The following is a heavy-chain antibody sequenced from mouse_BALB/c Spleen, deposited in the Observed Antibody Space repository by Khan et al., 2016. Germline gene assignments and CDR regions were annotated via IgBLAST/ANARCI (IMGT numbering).Heavy chain of an antibody. J-gene: IGHJ4*01. D-gene: IGHD2-14*01. CDR2: IWGGGNT. CDR3: TKGVRSRYFYALDY. CDR1: GFSLTDYG. V-gene: IGHV2-6-5*01. Sequence: QVQLKQSGPGLVAPSQSLSITCTVSGFSLTDYGIHWIRQPPGKGLEWLGVIWGGGNTYYNSALKSRLSISTDNPKSQVFLTMNSLQTDDTAMYXSTKGVRSRYFYALDYWGKGTSVTVSS.